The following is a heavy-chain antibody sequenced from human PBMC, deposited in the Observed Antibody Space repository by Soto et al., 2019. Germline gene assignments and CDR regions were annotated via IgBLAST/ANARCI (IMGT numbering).Heavy chain of an antibody. CDR3: AKSVRYCLGSSCSPEAFDV. D-gene: IGHD2-15*01. V-gene: IGHV3-30*18. Sequence: QVHLVESGGGVVQPGRSLRLSCVASGFSFSDSGMHWVCQAPGKGLEWVAAISYDGSNKYYADSVNDRFTISRDNSKNTLSLQMNSLRAEDKAVYYWAKSVRYCLGSSCSPEAFDVWGQGTLVSVSS. CDR2: ISYDGSNK. CDR1: GFSFSDSG. J-gene: IGHJ3*01.